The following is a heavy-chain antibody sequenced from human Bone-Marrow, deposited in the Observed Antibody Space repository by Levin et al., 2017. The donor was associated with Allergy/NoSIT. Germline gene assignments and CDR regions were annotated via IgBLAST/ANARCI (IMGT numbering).Heavy chain of an antibody. CDR1: GYTFTAYY. D-gene: IGHD3-22*01. V-gene: IGHV1-2*06. CDR3: ARRDFYDSETDY. Sequence: ASVKVSCRASGYTFTAYYILWVRQAPGQGLQWVGRINPNTGATLYAQRFQGRVTMTEDTSINTAFMELSGLQSDDTAVYFCARRDFYDSETDYWGQGTLVTVSS. CDR2: INPNTGAT. J-gene: IGHJ4*02.